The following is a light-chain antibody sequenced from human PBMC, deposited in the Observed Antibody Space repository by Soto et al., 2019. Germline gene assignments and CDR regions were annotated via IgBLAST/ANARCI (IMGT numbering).Light chain of an antibody. Sequence: EIVVTQSPGTLSLSPGERATLSCRASQSVSSSYLAWYQQKPGQAPRLLIFGASSWAPGIPDRFSGSGSGTDFPLTISRLEPEASAVYYCQQYGTLPPGAFCQGTKVEV. CDR2: GAS. CDR1: QSVSSSY. V-gene: IGKV3-20*01. J-gene: IGKJ1*01. CDR3: QQYGTLPPGA.